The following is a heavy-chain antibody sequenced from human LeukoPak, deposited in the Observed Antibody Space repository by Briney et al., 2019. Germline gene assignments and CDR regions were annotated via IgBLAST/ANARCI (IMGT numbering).Heavy chain of an antibody. V-gene: IGHV1-46*01. J-gene: IGHJ4*02. CDR3: ARDHSTLLWFGELQFPDY. Sequence: GASVKVSCKASGYTFTSYYMHWVRQAPGQGLKWMGIINPSGGSTSYAQKFQGRVTMTRDTSTSTVYMELSSLRSEDTAVYYCARDHSTLLWFGELQFPDYWGQGTLVTVSS. CDR1: GYTFTSYY. CDR2: INPSGGST. D-gene: IGHD3-10*01.